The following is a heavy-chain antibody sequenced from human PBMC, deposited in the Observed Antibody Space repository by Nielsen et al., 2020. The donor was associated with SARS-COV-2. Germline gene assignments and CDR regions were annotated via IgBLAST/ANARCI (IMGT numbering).Heavy chain of an antibody. D-gene: IGHD6-19*01. CDR3: AVIHSSASIDF. J-gene: IGHJ4*02. CDR2: VYLSGST. V-gene: IGHV4-61*02. CDR1: GGSISSGNYD. Sequence: SDTLSLTCTVSGGSISSGNYDWNWIRQPAGKGLEWIRRVYLSGSTNYNPCLKSRVTICVDTSKNHFSLNLSSVTAADTAVYFCAVIHSSASIDFLGQGTLVTVSS.